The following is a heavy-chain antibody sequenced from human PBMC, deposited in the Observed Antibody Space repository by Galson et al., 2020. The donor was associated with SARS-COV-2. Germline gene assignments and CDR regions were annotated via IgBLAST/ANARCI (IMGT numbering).Heavy chain of an antibody. CDR1: GFTFSSYA. CDR2: ISYDGSNK. D-gene: IGHD3-22*01. J-gene: IGHJ4*02. Sequence: GGSLRLSCAASGFTFSSYAMHWVRQAPGKGLEWVAVISYDGSNKYYADSVKGRFTISRDNSKNTLYLQMNSLRAEDTAVYYCARASTQYDSSPFDYWGQGTLVTVSS. V-gene: IGHV3-30*04. CDR3: ARASTQYDSSPFDY.